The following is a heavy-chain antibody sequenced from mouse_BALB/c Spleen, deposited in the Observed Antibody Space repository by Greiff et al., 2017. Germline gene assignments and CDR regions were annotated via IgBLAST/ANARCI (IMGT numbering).Heavy chain of an antibody. J-gene: IGHJ4*01. V-gene: IGHV5-12-2*01. CDR1: GFTFSSYT. CDR2: ISNGGGST. D-gene: IGHD1-1*01. CDR3: ASLYYYGSRDYAMDY. Sequence: DVMLVESGGGLVQPGGSLKLSCAASGFTFSSYTMSWVRQTPEKRLEWVAYISNGGGSTYYPDTVKGRFTISRDNAKNTLYLQMSSLKSEDTAMYYCASLYYYGSRDYAMDYWGQGTSVTVSS.